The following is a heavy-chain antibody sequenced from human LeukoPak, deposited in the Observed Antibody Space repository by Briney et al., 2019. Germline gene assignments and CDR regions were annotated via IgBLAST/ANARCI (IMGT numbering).Heavy chain of an antibody. CDR3: TKDPYGDYAMALSD. CDR2: ISWNSGSR. CDR1: GFTFSTYV. J-gene: IGHJ4*02. D-gene: IGHD4-17*01. V-gene: IGHV3-9*01. Sequence: GGSLRLSCAASGFTFSTYVMSWVRQTPGKGLEWVSGISWNSGSRGYADSVKGRFTISRDNAKNSLYLQMNSLRAEDTALYYCTKDPYGDYAMALSDWGQGTLVSVSS.